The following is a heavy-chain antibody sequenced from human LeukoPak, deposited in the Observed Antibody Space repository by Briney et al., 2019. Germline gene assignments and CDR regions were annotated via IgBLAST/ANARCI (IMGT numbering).Heavy chain of an antibody. V-gene: IGHV1-69*13. CDR3: ARYGSGSFKNYWIDP. CDR2: IIPIFGTA. Sequence: SVKVSCKASGGTFSSYAISWVRQAPGQGLEWMGGIIPIFGTANYAQKFQGRVTITADESTSTAYMELSSLRSEDTAVYYCARYGSGSFKNYWIDPWGQGTLVTVSS. CDR1: GGTFSSYA. D-gene: IGHD3-10*01. J-gene: IGHJ5*02.